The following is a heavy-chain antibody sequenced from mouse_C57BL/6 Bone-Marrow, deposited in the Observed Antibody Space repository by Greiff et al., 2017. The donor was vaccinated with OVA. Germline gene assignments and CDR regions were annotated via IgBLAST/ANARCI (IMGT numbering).Heavy chain of an antibody. CDR1: GFTFSSYG. CDR2: ISSGGSYT. D-gene: IGHD1-1*01. V-gene: IGHV5-6*01. CDR3: ARHGDYGSFFDY. Sequence: EVKLVESGGALVKPGGSLKLSCAASGFTFSSYGMSWVRQTPDKRLEWVATISSGGSYTYYPDSVKGRFTISRDNAKNTLYLQMSSLTSEDTAMYYCARHGDYGSFFDYWGQGTTLTVSS. J-gene: IGHJ2*01.